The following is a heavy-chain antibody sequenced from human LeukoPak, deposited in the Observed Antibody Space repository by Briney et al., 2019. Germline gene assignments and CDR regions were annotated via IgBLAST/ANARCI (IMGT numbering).Heavy chain of an antibody. CDR3: ARESKYSGYPFDY. J-gene: IGHJ4*02. D-gene: IGHD5-12*01. CDR1: GFTLSSYW. Sequence: GGSLRLSCAASGFTLSSYWMHWVRQAPGKGLVWVSRINSDGSGTTYADSVKGRFTISRDNAKNTLYLQMNSLRAEDTAVYYCARESKYSGYPFDYWGQGTLVTVSS. CDR2: INSDGSGT. V-gene: IGHV3-74*01.